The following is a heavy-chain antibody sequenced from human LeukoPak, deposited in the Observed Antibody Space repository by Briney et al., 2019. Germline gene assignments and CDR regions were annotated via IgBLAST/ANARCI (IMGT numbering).Heavy chain of an antibody. Sequence: GGSLRLSCAASGFTFSSYAMSWVRQAPGKGLEWVSAISGSGGSTYYADSVKGRFTISRDNSKNTLYLQMNSLRAEDTAVYYCAKHYYYDSSGYPGHFDYWGQGTLVTVSS. CDR3: AKHYYYDSSGYPGHFDY. V-gene: IGHV3-23*01. CDR1: GFTFSSYA. J-gene: IGHJ4*02. CDR2: ISGSGGST. D-gene: IGHD3-22*01.